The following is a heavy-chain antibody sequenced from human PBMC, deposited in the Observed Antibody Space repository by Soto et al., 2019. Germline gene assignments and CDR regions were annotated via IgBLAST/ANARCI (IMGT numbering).Heavy chain of an antibody. CDR2: INPNSGDT. CDR1: GYTFTAYY. D-gene: IGHD6-13*01. CDR3: ATLDWAEDAHIAQTGGSDH. V-gene: IGHV1-2*06. J-gene: IGHJ5*02. Sequence: ASVKVSCKASGYTFTAYYMHWVRQTPGQGLEWMGQINPNSGDTKYAEQFQGRVSMTRDTSISTAYMELSRLRSDDSAVYYYATLDWAEDAHIAQTGGSDHWGQGTLVTVSS.